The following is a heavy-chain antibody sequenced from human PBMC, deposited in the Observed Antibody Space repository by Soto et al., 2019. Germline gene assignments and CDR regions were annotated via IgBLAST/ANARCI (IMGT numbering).Heavy chain of an antibody. J-gene: IGHJ4*02. Sequence: EVQLLDSGGGLVQPGGSLRLSCAASGFTFSSYAMNWVRQAPGKGLEWVSVISGSGDSTYYAVSVKGRFTISRSNSKNTLHLQLHSPRAAGTAVYYCARRGPGTPFHYWGQGTLVTVSS. CDR2: ISGSGDST. V-gene: IGHV3-23*01. D-gene: IGHD6-13*01. CDR1: GFTFSSYA. CDR3: ARRGPGTPFHY.